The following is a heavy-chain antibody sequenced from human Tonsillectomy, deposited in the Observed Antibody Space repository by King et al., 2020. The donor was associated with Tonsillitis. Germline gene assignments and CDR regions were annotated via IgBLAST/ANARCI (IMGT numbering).Heavy chain of an antibody. CDR3: ARDVVMVRGAHDDY. J-gene: IGHJ4*02. Sequence: VQLVESGTEVRKPGASVKVSCKASGYTFTGYYMHWVRQAPGQGLEWMGWINPNSGGTNYAQKFQGRVTMTRDTSISTAYMELSRLRSDDTAVYYCARDVVMVRGAHDDYWGQGSLVTVSS. CDR2: INPNSGGT. V-gene: IGHV1-2*02. D-gene: IGHD3-10*01. CDR1: GYTFTGYY.